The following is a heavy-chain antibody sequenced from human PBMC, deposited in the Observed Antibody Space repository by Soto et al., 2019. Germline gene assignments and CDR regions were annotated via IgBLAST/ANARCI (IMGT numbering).Heavy chain of an antibody. CDR1: GFNVSSNY. D-gene: IGHD3-22*01. CDR2: FYSGGRT. CDR3: ARDKTPYYDVSGIFDI. J-gene: IGHJ3*02. V-gene: IGHV3-53*01. Sequence: LXLSFAASGFNVSSNYMTWVRQAPGKGLEWVSVFYSGGRTYYADSVKGRFTISRDNSKNTLYLQMNSLRAEDTAVYYCARDKTPYYDVSGIFDILGQGTMVTVSS.